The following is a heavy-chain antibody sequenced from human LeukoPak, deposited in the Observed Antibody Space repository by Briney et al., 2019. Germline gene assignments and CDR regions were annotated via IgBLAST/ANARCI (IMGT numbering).Heavy chain of an antibody. V-gene: IGHV3-21*01. CDR3: ATTNWFDP. D-gene: IGHD1-26*01. CDR2: ITSSSSYI. CDR1: GFTFSSYS. Sequence: GGSLRLSCAASGFTFSSYSMNWVRQAPGKGLEWVSSITSSSSYINYADSVKGRFTISRDNAKNSLYLQMHSLRAEDTAVYYCATTNWFDPWGQGTLVTVSS. J-gene: IGHJ5*02.